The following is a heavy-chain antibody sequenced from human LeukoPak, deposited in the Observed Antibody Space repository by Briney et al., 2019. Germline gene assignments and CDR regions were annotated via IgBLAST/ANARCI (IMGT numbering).Heavy chain of an antibody. D-gene: IGHD3-3*01. Sequence: GVSLRLSCAASGFTVSSNYMSWVRQAPGKGLEWVSVIYSGGSTYYADSVKGRFTISRDNSKNTLYLQMNSLRAEDTAVYYCARGTYDFWGSFYGMDVWGQGTTVTVSS. V-gene: IGHV3-53*01. CDR2: IYSGGST. CDR3: ARGTYDFWGSFYGMDV. CDR1: GFTVSSNY. J-gene: IGHJ6*02.